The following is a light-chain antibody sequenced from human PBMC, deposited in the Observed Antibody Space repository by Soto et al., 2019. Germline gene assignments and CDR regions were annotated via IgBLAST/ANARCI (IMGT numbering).Light chain of an antibody. CDR3: QHFFGYPWT. CDR1: QDISSA. J-gene: IGKJ1*01. V-gene: IGKV1-13*02. CDR2: DAS. Sequence: AVQLTQSPSSLSASVGDRVSITCRASQDISSALAWYQQKPGEGPKVLIYDASSLESGVPSRFSGSGSGTDCTLTISSLQHEDFATYYCQHFFGYPWTVGHGTKVEVK.